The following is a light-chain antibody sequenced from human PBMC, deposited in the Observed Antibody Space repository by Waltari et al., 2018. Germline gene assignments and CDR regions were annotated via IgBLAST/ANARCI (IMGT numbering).Light chain of an antibody. CDR2: EVS. J-gene: IGLJ2*01. CDR3: SSYAGTNNLI. V-gene: IGLV2-8*01. CDR1: SSDVGGYNY. Sequence: QSALTQSPSASGSPGQSVTISCTGTSSDVGGYNYVSWYQQHPGKAPKLMIYEVSKRPSGVPHRFSGPKSGNTASLTVSGLQAEDEADYYCSSYAGTNNLIFGGGTKLTVL.